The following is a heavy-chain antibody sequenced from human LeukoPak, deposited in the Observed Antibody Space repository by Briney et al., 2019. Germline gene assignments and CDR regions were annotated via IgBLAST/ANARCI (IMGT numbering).Heavy chain of an antibody. CDR3: ARELTYADY. V-gene: IGHV4-59*08. CDR2: IYYSGST. CDR1: GGSIGSYY. D-gene: IGHD1-26*01. J-gene: IGHJ4*02. Sequence: SETLSLTCSVSGGSIGSYYWSWIRQPPGKGLEWIGYIYYSGSTNYNPSLKSRVTISVDTSKNQFSLKLSSVTAADTAVYYCARELTYADYWGQGTLVTVSS.